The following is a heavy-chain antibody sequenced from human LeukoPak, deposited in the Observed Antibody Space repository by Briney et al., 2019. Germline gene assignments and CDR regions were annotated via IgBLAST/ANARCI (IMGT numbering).Heavy chain of an antibody. CDR1: GGSISSYY. J-gene: IGHJ4*01. D-gene: IGHD3-22*01. Sequence: PSETLSLTCSVSGGSISSYYWSWIRQPAGKGLEWIGRIYSSGSTNYSPSLKSRVTISIDTSKSQFSLRLTSVTAADTAVYYCARRRNTSGYLDYWGXGTLVTVSS. CDR3: ARRRNTSGYLDY. V-gene: IGHV4-4*07. CDR2: IYSSGST.